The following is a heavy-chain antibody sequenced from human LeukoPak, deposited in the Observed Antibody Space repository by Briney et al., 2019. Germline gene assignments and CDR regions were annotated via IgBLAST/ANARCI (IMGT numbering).Heavy chain of an antibody. Sequence: ASVKVSCKASGYTFTIYGISWVRQVPGQGLGWMGWISAYNGNTNYAQKLQGRVTMTTDTSTSIAYMELRSLRSDDTAVYYCARDRGELAAAGLDYWGQGTLVTVSS. D-gene: IGHD6-13*01. J-gene: IGHJ4*02. V-gene: IGHV1-18*01. CDR3: ARDRGELAAAGLDY. CDR2: ISAYNGNT. CDR1: GYTFTIYG.